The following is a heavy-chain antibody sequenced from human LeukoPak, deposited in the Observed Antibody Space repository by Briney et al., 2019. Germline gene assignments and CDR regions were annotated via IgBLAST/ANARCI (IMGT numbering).Heavy chain of an antibody. CDR1: GGSFSGYY. CDR2: IYYSGST. V-gene: IGHV4-59*01. D-gene: IGHD3-22*01. J-gene: IGHJ3*02. CDR3: ARDSMIYAFDI. Sequence: PSETLSLTCAVYGGSFSGYYWSWIRQPPGKGLEWIGYIYYSGSTNYNPSLKSRVTISVDTSKNQFSLKLSSVTAADTAVYYCARDSMIYAFDIWGQGTMVTVSS.